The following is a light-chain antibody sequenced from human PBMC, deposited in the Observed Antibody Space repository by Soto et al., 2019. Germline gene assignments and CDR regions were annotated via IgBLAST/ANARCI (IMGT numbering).Light chain of an antibody. CDR1: QSIGRF. CDR3: QQSYVTPA. V-gene: IGKV1-39*01. CDR2: AAS. J-gene: IGKJ1*01. Sequence: DIQMTQSPSSLSASVGDRVTITCRASQSIGRFLNWYQQKPGKAPQLLIYAASSLQSGVPSRFSGSGSGTDFTLTISSLQPDDFATYYCQQSYVTPAFGQGTKVEVK.